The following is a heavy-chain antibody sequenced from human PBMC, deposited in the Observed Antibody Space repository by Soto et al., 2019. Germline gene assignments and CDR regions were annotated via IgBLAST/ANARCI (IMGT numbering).Heavy chain of an antibody. Sequence: PSETLSLTCTDSSGSISSYYWSWFRQSPGKRLEWIGYVHHSWGTSYNPSLKSRVTISVDTSKNQFSLRLSSVTAADTAVYYCAKSLWDTSGWKTDYWGQGTLVTVSS. CDR2: VHHSWGT. D-gene: IGHD6-19*01. V-gene: IGHV4-59*01. CDR1: SGSISSYY. J-gene: IGHJ4*02. CDR3: AKSLWDTSGWKTDY.